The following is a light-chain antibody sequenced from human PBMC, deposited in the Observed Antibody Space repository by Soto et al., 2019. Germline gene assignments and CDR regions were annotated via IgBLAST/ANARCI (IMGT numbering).Light chain of an antibody. CDR2: EVS. CDR3: SSYTTSSTWV. V-gene: IGLV2-14*01. CDR1: SSDVGGYNY. J-gene: IGLJ3*02. Sequence: QSALTQPASVSGSPGQSITISCTGTSSDVGGYNYVSWYQQHPGKALKLIIYEVSNRPSGVSNRVSGSKSGNTASLTISGIQAEDEADYYCSSYTTSSTWVFGGGTKLTVL.